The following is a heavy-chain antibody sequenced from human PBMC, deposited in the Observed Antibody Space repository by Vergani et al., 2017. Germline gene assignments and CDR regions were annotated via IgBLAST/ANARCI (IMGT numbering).Heavy chain of an antibody. CDR2: INPDDGAT. D-gene: IGHD1-1*01. J-gene: IGHJ6*03. CDR3: AKAYTTASYYYYYMDV. Sequence: QVQLVQSGTEVKKPGASVKVSCKASGYTFTAHDIHWVRQAPGQGLEWMGRINPDDGATTYPPNFRGRVTVTGDTSISTAYMELRNLISDDTAIYYCAKAYTTASYYYYYMDVWGKGTTVTVSS. V-gene: IGHV1-2*06. CDR1: GYTFTAHD.